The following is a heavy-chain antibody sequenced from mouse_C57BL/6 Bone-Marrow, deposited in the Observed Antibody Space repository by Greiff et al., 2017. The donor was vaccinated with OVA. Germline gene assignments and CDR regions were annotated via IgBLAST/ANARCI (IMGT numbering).Heavy chain of an antibody. D-gene: IGHD1-3*01. J-gene: IGHJ3*01. V-gene: IGHV1-82*01. CDR1: GYAFSSSW. CDR3: ARQWLGFAY. CDR2: IYPGDGDT. Sequence: QVQLQQSGPELVKPGPSVKISCKASGYAFSSSWMNWVKQRPGKGLEWIGRIYPGDGDTNYNGKFKGKATLTADKSSSTAYMQLSSLTSEDSAVYFCARQWLGFAYWGQGTLVTVSA.